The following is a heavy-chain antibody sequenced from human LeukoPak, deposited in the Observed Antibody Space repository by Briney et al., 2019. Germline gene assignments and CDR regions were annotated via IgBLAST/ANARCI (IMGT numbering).Heavy chain of an antibody. CDR3: ARGSYYDSSGYTDAFDI. CDR1: GGTFSSYA. CDR2: IIPIFGTA. Sequence: SVKVSCKASGGTFSSYAISWVRQAPGQGLEWMGGIIPIFGTANYAQKFQGRVTITADESTSTAYMELSSLRSEDTAVYYCARGSYYDSSGYTDAFDIWGQGTMVTVS. V-gene: IGHV1-69*13. D-gene: IGHD3-22*01. J-gene: IGHJ3*02.